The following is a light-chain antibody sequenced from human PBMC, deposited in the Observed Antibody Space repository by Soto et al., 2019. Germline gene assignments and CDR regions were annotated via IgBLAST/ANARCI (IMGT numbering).Light chain of an antibody. CDR2: QDT. Sequence: SYELTQAPSVSVSPGQTASITCSGDKLGDKYACWYQQKPGQSPVLVIYQDTKRPSGIPERFSGSNSGNTATLTISGTQAMDEADYYCQAWDSSTEVVFGGGTKVTVL. CDR3: QAWDSSTEVV. J-gene: IGLJ2*01. V-gene: IGLV3-1*01. CDR1: KLGDKY.